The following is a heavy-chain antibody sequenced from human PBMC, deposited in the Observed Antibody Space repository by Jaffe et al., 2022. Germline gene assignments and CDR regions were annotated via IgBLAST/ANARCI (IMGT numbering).Heavy chain of an antibody. CDR2: IYYSGST. J-gene: IGHJ4*02. CDR1: GGSISSSSYY. D-gene: IGHD3-10*01. V-gene: IGHV4-39*01. Sequence: QLQLQESGPGLVKPSETLSLTCTVSGGSISSSSYYWGWIRQPPGKGLEWIGSIYYSGSTYYNPSLKSRVTISVDTSKNQFSLKLSSVTAADTAVYYCARRRGLNILYYFDYWGQGTLVTVSS. CDR3: ARRRGLNILYYFDY.